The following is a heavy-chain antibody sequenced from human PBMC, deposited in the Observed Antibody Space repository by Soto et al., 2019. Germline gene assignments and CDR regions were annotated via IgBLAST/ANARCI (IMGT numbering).Heavy chain of an antibody. D-gene: IGHD3-10*01. V-gene: IGHV3-23*01. CDR1: GVTSCIYA. J-gene: IGHJ4*02. CDR2: IRGSSGST. CDR3: AKDNLSGSYLKYFDY. Sequence: GGSLRPSCAASGVTSCIYAMSWVRQVPGKGREGVPDIRGSSGSTYDGASMEDRCTITRDNCKNTLYLQMTSRRAEDTAVYYCAKDNLSGSYLKYFDYWGQGTLVTVSS.